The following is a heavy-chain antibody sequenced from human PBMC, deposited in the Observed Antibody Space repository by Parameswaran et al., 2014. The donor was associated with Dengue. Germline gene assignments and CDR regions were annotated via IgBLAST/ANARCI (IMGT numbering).Heavy chain of an antibody. CDR2: ISGSGGST. V-gene: IGHV3-23*01. CDR3: AKTQQLVRGDSGYGMDV. Sequence: WIRQPPGKGLEWVSGISGSGGSTYYADSVKGRFTISRDNSKNTLYLQMNSLRAEDTAVYYCAKTQQLVRGDSGYGMDVWGQGTTVTVSS. D-gene: IGHD6-13*01. J-gene: IGHJ6*02.